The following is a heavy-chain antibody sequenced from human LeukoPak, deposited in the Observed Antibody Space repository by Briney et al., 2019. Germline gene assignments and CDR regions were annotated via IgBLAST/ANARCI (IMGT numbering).Heavy chain of an antibody. Sequence: GSLRLSCAASGFTFSSYAMSWVRQAPGKGLEWVSAIRAGGNDTYYADSVKGRFTISRDNSKNTLYLQMNSLRAEDTALYYCAKSRSGYFNFDYWGQGTLVTVSS. CDR2: IRAGGNDT. CDR3: AKSRSGYFNFDY. V-gene: IGHV3-23*01. D-gene: IGHD3-22*01. J-gene: IGHJ4*02. CDR1: GFTFSSYA.